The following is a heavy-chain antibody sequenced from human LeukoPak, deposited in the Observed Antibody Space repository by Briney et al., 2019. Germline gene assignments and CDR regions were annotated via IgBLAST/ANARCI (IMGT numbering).Heavy chain of an antibody. J-gene: IGHJ4*02. V-gene: IGHV4-59*01. CDR2: IYYSGRT. CDR1: GGSISSYY. CDR3: ARGDTVTTVSVY. Sequence: PSETLSLTCTVSGGSISSYYWSWIRQPPGKGLEWIGYIYYSGRTNYNPSLKSRVTISVDTSKNQFSLKLSSVTAADTAVYYCARGDTVTTVSVYWGQGTLVTVSS. D-gene: IGHD4-17*01.